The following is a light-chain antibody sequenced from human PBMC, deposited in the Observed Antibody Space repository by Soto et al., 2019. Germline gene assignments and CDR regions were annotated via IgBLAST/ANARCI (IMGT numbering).Light chain of an antibody. Sequence: QSVLTQPASVSGSPGQSITIFCSGTSSDVGAYKFVSWYRHHPGKAPQVMIYEVSIRPSGVSNRFSGSKSGNTASLTISGLQPEDEGDYYCSSYTSTSTPWVFGGGTKLTVL. CDR1: SSDVGAYKF. CDR3: SSYTSTSTPWV. J-gene: IGLJ3*02. CDR2: EVS. V-gene: IGLV2-14*01.